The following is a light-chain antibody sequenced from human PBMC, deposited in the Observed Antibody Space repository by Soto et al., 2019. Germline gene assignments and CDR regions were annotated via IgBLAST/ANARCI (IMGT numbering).Light chain of an antibody. CDR3: QKYNSAPRT. V-gene: IGKV1-27*01. CDR2: AAS. Sequence: DIQMTQSPSSLSASVGDRVTITCRASQGISKYLAWYQQKPGKGPKLLIYAASTLQSGVPSRFSGSGSGTDFTLTISSLQPEDVANYYCQKYNSAPRTFGQGTKVEI. J-gene: IGKJ1*01. CDR1: QGISKY.